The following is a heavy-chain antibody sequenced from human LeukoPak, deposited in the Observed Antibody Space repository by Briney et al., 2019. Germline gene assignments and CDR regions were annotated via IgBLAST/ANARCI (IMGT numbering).Heavy chain of an antibody. Sequence: GGSLRLSCAASGFIFSSYGMIWVRQAPGKGLEWISYISSSSNPIYYADSVKGRFTISRDNGKNSLYLQLSSLRAEDTAVYYCARDPGLMRAAACGDYWGQGTLVIVSS. J-gene: IGHJ4*02. CDR3: ARDPGLMRAAACGDY. CDR1: GFIFSSYG. CDR2: ISSSSNPI. V-gene: IGHV3-48*01. D-gene: IGHD6-13*01.